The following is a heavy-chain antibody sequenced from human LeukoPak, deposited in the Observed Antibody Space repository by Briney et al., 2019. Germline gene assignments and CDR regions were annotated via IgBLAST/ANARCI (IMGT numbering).Heavy chain of an antibody. CDR1: GGSFSGYY. D-gene: IGHD2-2*01. CDR2: INHSGST. CDR3: ARISSSARIYYYYGMDV. J-gene: IGHJ6*02. Sequence: PSETLSLTCAVYGGSFSGYYWSWIRQPPGKGLEWIGEINHSGSTNYNPSLKSRVTISVDTSKNQFSLKLSSVTAADTAVYYCARISSSARIYYYYGMDVWGQGTTVTVS. V-gene: IGHV4-34*01.